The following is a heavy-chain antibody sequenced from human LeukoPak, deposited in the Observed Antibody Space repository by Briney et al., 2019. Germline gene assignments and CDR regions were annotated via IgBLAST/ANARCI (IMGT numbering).Heavy chain of an antibody. Sequence: PLETLSLTCSVYGGSFSDYYWNWIRQPPGKGLEWIGEINQSGSTKYSSSLKGRVTISIDTSKKQFSLKLTSMTAADTAVYYCARDLLADYYGSGSYVFDHWGQGTLVTVSS. CDR1: GGSFSDYY. V-gene: IGHV4-34*01. J-gene: IGHJ4*02. CDR2: INQSGST. D-gene: IGHD3-10*01. CDR3: ARDLLADYYGSGSYVFDH.